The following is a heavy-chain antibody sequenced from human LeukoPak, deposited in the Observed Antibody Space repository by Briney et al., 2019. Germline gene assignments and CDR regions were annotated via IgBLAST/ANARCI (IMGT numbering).Heavy chain of an antibody. D-gene: IGHD3-22*01. CDR2: ISSSGSTI. CDR3: ARDPPEENYYDSSGYSFYFDY. V-gene: IGHV3-11*04. CDR1: GFTFSDYY. J-gene: IGHJ4*02. Sequence: GGSLRLSCAASGFTFSDYYVSWIRQAPGKGLEWVSYISSSGSTIYYADSVKGRFTISRDNAKNSLYLQMNSLRAEDTAVYYCARDPPEENYYDSSGYSFYFDYWGQGTLVTVSS.